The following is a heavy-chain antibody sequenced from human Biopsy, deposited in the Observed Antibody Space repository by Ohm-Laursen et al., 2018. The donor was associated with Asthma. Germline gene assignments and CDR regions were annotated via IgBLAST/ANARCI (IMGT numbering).Heavy chain of an antibody. D-gene: IGHD6-13*01. CDR2: ITFDGSTQ. Sequence: LSLTCAASGPHFGSYNMHWARQAPGKGLEWVAVITFDGSTQHYGDSVKGRFTISRDNSKNMLFLQMNSLRAEDTAVYYCSRDTLGYYFDIWGQGTKVTVSS. V-gene: IGHV3-30-3*01. CDR1: GPHFGSYN. CDR3: SRDTLGYYFDI. J-gene: IGHJ4*02.